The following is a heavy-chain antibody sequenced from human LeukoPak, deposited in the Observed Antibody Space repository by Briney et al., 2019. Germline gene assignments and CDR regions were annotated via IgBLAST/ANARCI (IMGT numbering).Heavy chain of an antibody. Sequence: PGRSLRLSCTASGFTFGDYAMSWVRQAPGKGLEWVGFIRSKAYGGTTEYAASVKGRFTISRDDSKSIAYLQMNSLKTEDTAVYYCTRMNYYYGMDVWGQGTTGTVSS. CDR2: IRSKAYGGTT. CDR3: TRMNYYYGMDV. J-gene: IGHJ6*02. CDR1: GFTFGDYA. V-gene: IGHV3-49*04.